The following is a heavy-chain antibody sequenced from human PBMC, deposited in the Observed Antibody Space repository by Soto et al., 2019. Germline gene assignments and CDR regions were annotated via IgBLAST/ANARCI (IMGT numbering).Heavy chain of an antibody. J-gene: IGHJ4*02. CDR2: IYYSGST. CDR3: ARGGGLWFGDY. CDR1: GGSISSYY. Sequence: QVQLQESGPGLVKPSETLSLTCTVSGGSISSYYWSWIRQPPGKGLEWIGYIYYSGSTKYNPSLKSRVTISVDTSKNQFSLKLSSVTAADTAVYYCARGGGLWFGDYWGQGTLVTVSS. V-gene: IGHV4-59*01. D-gene: IGHD3-10*01.